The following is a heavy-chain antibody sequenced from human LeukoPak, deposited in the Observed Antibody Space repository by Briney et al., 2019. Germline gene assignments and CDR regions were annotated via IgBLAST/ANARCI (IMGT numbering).Heavy chain of an antibody. CDR2: FHNSGTS. CDR3: TRGAGWLIDY. CDR1: GFTFSSSA. D-gene: IGHD3-16*01. Sequence: GSLRLSCAASGFTFSSSAMGWVRQAPGKGLEWIGYFHNSGTSTYNPSLKSRVTISADTSKNQFSLKLNSLTTADTAVYYCTRGAGWLIDYWGQGILVTVSS. V-gene: IGHV4-59*01. J-gene: IGHJ4*02.